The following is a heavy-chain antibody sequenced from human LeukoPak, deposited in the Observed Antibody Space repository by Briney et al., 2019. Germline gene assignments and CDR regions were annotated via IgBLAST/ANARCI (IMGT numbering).Heavy chain of an antibody. CDR3: ARTGWGLRPWKIYTYYFDY. Sequence: SETLSLTCAVYGGSFSGYYWSWIGHPPGKGLEWIGEINHSGSTNYNPSLKSRVTISVDTSKNQFSLKLSSVTAADTAVYYCARTGWGLRPWKIYTYYFDYWGQGALVTVSS. CDR2: INHSGST. CDR1: GGSFSGYY. D-gene: IGHD2-21*02. V-gene: IGHV4-34*01. J-gene: IGHJ4*02.